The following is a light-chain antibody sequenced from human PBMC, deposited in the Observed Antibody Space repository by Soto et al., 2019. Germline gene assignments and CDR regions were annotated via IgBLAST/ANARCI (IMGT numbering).Light chain of an antibody. CDR2: DVS. CDR3: CSLGGGNIFRV. CDR1: SSDVGGYDY. V-gene: IGLV2-11*01. J-gene: IGLJ2*01. Sequence: QSALTQPRSVSGSPGQSVTISCTGTSSDVGGYDYVSWYQHHPGKAPKFIIFDVSSWPSGVPDRFSGSKSGNTAYLTISGLQAEDEADYYCCSLGGGNIFRVFGGGTKLTVL.